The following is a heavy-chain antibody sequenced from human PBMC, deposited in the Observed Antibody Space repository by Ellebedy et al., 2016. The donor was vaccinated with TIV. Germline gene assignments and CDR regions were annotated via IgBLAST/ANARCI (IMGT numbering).Heavy chain of an antibody. J-gene: IGHJ5*02. D-gene: IGHD3-3*01. V-gene: IGHV3-49*03. CDR2: IRSNTYGVTT. CDR1: GFTFDDNFGDYA. Sequence: GGSLRLSCTASGFTFDDNFGDYALSWFRQAPGKGLEWVGFIRSNTYGVTTEYAASVKGRFTISRDDSKRIAYLQMNSLKAEDTAMYYCTRDRRVLDPKYNWFDPWGQGTLVTVSS. CDR3: TRDRRVLDPKYNWFDP.